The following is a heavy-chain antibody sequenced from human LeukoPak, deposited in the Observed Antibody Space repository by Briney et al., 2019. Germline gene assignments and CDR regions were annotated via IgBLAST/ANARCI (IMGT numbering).Heavy chain of an antibody. CDR2: IYHSGSS. Sequence: SETLSLTCTVSGYSISSGFYWGWIRQPPGKGLEWIGSIYHSGSSYYNPSLKSRVTISVDTSKNKFSLKLSSVTAADTAVYYCARGYSGTFYAEYYFDYWGQGTLVTVSS. CDR1: GYSISSGFY. CDR3: ARGYSGTFYAEYYFDY. D-gene: IGHD1-26*01. J-gene: IGHJ4*02. V-gene: IGHV4-38-2*02.